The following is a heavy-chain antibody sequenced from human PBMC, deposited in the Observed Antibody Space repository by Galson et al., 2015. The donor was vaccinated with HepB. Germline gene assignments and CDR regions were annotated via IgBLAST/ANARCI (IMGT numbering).Heavy chain of an antibody. V-gene: IGHV3-23*01. J-gene: IGHJ3*02. CDR2: IPGSGATT. D-gene: IGHD3-16*01. CDR1: GFSFSTYA. CDR3: AKDQVAYNGVFEAFDI. Sequence: SLRLSCAASGFSFSTYAVSWVRQAPGTGLEWLSGIPGSGATTYYADSVKGRFTISRDNSKSTLYLQMNGLRAEDTAVYYCAKDQVAYNGVFEAFDIWGQGTMVTVSS.